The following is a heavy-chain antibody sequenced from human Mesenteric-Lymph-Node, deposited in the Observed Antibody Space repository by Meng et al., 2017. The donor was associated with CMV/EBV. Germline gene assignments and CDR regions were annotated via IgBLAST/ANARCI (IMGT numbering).Heavy chain of an antibody. CDR2: ISGGGGYT. D-gene: IGHD1-26*01. V-gene: IGHV3-23*01. CDR3: ARITVGATGG. Sequence: GESLKISCAASGFTFSSYAMSWVRQAPGKGLEWVSGISGGGGYTYYADSVKGRFTISRDNSKNTLYVQMSSLRVEDTAVYYCARITVGATGGWGQGALVTVSS. CDR1: GFTFSSYA. J-gene: IGHJ4*02.